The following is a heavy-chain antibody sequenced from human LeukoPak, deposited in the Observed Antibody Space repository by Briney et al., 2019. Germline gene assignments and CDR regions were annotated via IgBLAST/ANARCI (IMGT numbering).Heavy chain of an antibody. V-gene: IGHV3-53*01. J-gene: IGHJ4*02. D-gene: IGHD3-10*01. CDR2: IYSGCST. CDR3: AGDFPPGY. Sequence: GGSLRLSCAASGLTVSSNYMYWVRQAPGKGLEWGSVIYSGCSTYYADSGKGRFTISVDNSKNTLYLQMNSLRAEDTAVYYCAGDFPPGYWGQGTLVTVSS. CDR1: GLTVSSNY.